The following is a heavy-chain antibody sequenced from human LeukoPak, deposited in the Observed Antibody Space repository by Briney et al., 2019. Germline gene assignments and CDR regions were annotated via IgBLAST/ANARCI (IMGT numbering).Heavy chain of an antibody. CDR1: EFTFSSFA. J-gene: IGHJ4*02. V-gene: IGHV3-23*01. Sequence: GASLRLSCAASEFTFSSFALTWVRQAPGKGLEWVSVISGRGSSTFYADSVKGRFTISRDNSKNTLYLQMNSLRAEDTAVYYCAKGSSYFDGSGYYYFDYWGQGTLVAVSS. CDR2: ISGRGSST. CDR3: AKGSSYFDGSGYYYFDY. D-gene: IGHD3-22*01.